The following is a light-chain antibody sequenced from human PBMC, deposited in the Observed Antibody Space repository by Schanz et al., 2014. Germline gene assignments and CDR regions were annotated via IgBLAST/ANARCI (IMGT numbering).Light chain of an antibody. Sequence: EIVLTQSPGTLSLSPGERATLSCRASQSVSSSYLAWYQQKPGQAPRLLIYGASSRATGIPDRFSGSGSGTDFTLTISRLEPEDFAIYYCQQYDILPLTFGGGTVVDIK. J-gene: IGKJ4*01. CDR2: GAS. CDR1: QSVSSSY. CDR3: QQYDILPLT. V-gene: IGKV3-20*01.